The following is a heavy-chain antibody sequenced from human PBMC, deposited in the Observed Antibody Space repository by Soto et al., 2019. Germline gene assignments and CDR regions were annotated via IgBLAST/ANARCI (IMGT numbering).Heavy chain of an antibody. Sequence: QVQLVQSGAEMKKPGASVKVSCKASGYTFTTYFIHWVRQAPGQGLEWMGIVRPSGGNTAYAQRFQGRLTMTRGTSTSTVYMELSSLRSDDTAVYYCARDGSAWDFDYWGQGTLVTVSS. J-gene: IGHJ4*02. CDR3: ARDGSAWDFDY. CDR1: GYTFTTYF. D-gene: IGHD6-19*01. V-gene: IGHV1-46*01. CDR2: VRPSGGNT.